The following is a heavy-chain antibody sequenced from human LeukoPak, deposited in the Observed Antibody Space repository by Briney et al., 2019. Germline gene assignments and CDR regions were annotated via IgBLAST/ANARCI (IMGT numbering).Heavy chain of an antibody. J-gene: IGHJ6*03. V-gene: IGHV3-74*01. Sequence: PGGSLRLXCAASGFTFSSYWMHWVRPAPGEGLVWVSFINSDGSGTGYADSVKGRFTVSRDNAKNTLYLQMNSLRAEDTAVYYCSYGSGREGYMDVWGKGTTVTVSS. CDR2: INSDGSGT. CDR1: GFTFSSYW. CDR3: SYGSGREGYMDV. D-gene: IGHD3-10*01.